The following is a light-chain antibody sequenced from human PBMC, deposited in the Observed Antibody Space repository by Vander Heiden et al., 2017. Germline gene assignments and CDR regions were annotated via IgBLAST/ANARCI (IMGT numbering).Light chain of an antibody. CDR1: SSNIGSNT. J-gene: IGLJ2*01. Sequence: QSVLTQPPPASGTPGQRVPISCSGISSNIGSNTVNWYQRFPGTAPKLLIYSNNQRPSGVPDRFSGSKSGTSASLAISGLQSEDEADYYCAAWDDSLNGPVVFGGGTKLTVL. V-gene: IGLV1-44*01. CDR2: SNN. CDR3: AAWDDSLNGPVV.